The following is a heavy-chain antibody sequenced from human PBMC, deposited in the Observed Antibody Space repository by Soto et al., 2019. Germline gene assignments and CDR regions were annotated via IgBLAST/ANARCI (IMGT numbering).Heavy chain of an antibody. V-gene: IGHV3-30*18. D-gene: IGHD1-26*01. CDR2: ISYDGSNK. CDR3: AKVKEWELLYDAFDI. Sequence: GGSLRLSCAASGFTFSSYGMHWVRQAPGKGLEWVAVISYDGSNKYYADSVKGRFIISRDNSKNTLYLQMNSLRAEDTAVYYCAKVKEWELLYDAFDIWGQGTMVTVSS. CDR1: GFTFSSYG. J-gene: IGHJ3*02.